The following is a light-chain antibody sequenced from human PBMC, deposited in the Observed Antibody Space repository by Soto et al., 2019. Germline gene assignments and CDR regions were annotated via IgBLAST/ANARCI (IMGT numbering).Light chain of an antibody. CDR1: SNDVGGYNY. Sequence: SALAQPPSASGSPGQSVTISCTGTSNDVGGYNYVSWYQQHPGKAPKLMIYEVSKRPSGVPDRFSGSKSGNTASLTVSGLPAEDEADYYCSSYSGSNNSVFGTGTKVTVL. V-gene: IGLV2-8*01. CDR3: SSYSGSNNSV. CDR2: EVS. J-gene: IGLJ1*01.